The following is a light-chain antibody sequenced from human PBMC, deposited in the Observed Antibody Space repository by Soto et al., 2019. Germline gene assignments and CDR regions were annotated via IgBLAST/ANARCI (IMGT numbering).Light chain of an antibody. V-gene: IGKV1-33*01. CDR2: DAS. J-gene: IGKJ2*01. Sequence: DIQMTQSPSSLSASVGDRVTITCQASQDISNYLNWYQQKPGKAPRLLIYDASSLEAGVPSRFSGSASATDFTITISSLQPEDIATYYCQQYDSLPYTFGQGTKLEIK. CDR1: QDISNY. CDR3: QQYDSLPYT.